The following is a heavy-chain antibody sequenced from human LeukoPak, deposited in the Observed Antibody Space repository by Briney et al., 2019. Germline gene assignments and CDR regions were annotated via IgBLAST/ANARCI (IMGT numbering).Heavy chain of an antibody. CDR2: IYPGDSDT. CDR3: ARRDSSGWYYFDY. J-gene: IGHJ4*02. D-gene: IGHD6-19*01. V-gene: IGHV5-51*01. Sequence: GESLKISCKGSGYSFTSYWIGWVRQMPGKGLEWTGIIYPGDSDTRYSPSFQGQVTTSAVKSISTAYLQWSSLKASDTAMYYCARRDSSGWYYFDYWGQGTLVTVSS. CDR1: GYSFTSYW.